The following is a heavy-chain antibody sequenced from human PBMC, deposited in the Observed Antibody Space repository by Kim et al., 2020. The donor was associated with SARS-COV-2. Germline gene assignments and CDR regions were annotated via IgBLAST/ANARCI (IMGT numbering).Heavy chain of an antibody. J-gene: IGHJ2*01. CDR3: AREFHIVATIPPNWYFGL. V-gene: IGHV4-59*01. D-gene: IGHD5-12*01. Sequence: SETLSLTCSVSGGSISSYYWSWIRQPPGKGLEWIGYIYYSGSTNYNPSLKSRVTISVDTSKNQFSLKLSSVTAADTAVYYCAREFHIVATIPPNWYFGLWGRSALVTVSS. CDR1: GGSISSYY. CDR2: IYYSGST.